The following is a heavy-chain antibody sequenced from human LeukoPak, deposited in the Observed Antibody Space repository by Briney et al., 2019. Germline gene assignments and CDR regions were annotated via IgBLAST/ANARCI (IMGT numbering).Heavy chain of an antibody. CDR3: ANIIRKYTSGYYYFDY. V-gene: IGHV3-30-3*01. J-gene: IGHJ4*02. CDR2: ISFDGNNE. Sequence: GGSLRLSCAASGLTFRTYWMHWVRQAPGKGLEWVAAISFDGNNEYYADSVKGRFTISRDNSKNTLYLQMNSLRAEDTAVYYCANIIRKYTSGYYYFDYWGQGTLVTVSS. CDR1: GLTFRTYW. D-gene: IGHD6-25*01.